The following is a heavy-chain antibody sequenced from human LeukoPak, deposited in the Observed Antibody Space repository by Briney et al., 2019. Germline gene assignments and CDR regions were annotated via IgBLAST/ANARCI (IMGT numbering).Heavy chain of an antibody. J-gene: IGHJ3*02. V-gene: IGHV4-30-4*08. CDR2: IYYSGST. Sequence: SETLSLTCTVSGGSISSGDYYWSWIRQPPGKGLEWIGYIYYSGSTYYNPSLKSRVTISVDTSKNQFSLKLSSVTAADTAVYYCARPSIPHDAFDIWGQGTMVTVSS. CDR3: ARPSIPHDAFDI. CDR1: GGSISSGDYY. D-gene: IGHD2-2*02.